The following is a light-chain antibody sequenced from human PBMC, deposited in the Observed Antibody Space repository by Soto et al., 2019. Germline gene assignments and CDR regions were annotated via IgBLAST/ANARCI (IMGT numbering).Light chain of an antibody. Sequence: IGRTQSPATLSVSPGERATLSCRASQSVSSNLVWYQQKPGQAPRLLIYGASTRVTGIPARFSGSGSGTEFTLTISSLQSEDFAVYYCQQYRSWPRTFGQGTKVDIK. CDR2: GAS. J-gene: IGKJ1*01. CDR1: QSVSSN. V-gene: IGKV3-15*01. CDR3: QQYRSWPRT.